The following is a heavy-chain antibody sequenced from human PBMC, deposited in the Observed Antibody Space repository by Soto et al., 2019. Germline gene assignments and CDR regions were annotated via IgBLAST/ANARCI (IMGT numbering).Heavy chain of an antibody. CDR2: INAGNGNT. CDR1: GYTFTSYA. Sequence: ASVKVSCKDSGYTFTSYAMHWVRQAPGKRLEWMGWINAGNGNTKYSQKFQGRVTITRDTSASTAYMELSSLRSEDTAVYYCARGSGSYYFDYWGQGTLVTVSS. V-gene: IGHV1-3*01. D-gene: IGHD1-26*01. J-gene: IGHJ4*02. CDR3: ARGSGSYYFDY.